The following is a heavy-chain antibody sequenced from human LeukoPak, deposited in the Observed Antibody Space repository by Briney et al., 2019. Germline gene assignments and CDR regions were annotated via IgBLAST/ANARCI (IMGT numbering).Heavy chain of an antibody. D-gene: IGHD1-1*01. J-gene: IGHJ4*02. Sequence: PSETLSLTCAVSGYSISSGYYWGWIRQPPGKGLEWIGSMYHSGSTCYNPSLKSRVTISVDTSKNQFSLKLSSVTAADTAVYYCARRIGTSYFDYWGQGTLVTVSS. CDR1: GYSISSGYY. CDR2: MYHSGST. V-gene: IGHV4-38-2*01. CDR3: ARRIGTSYFDY.